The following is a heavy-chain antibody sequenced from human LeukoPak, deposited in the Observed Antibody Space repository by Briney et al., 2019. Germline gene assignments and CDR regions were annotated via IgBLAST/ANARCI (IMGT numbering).Heavy chain of an antibody. J-gene: IGHJ4*02. V-gene: IGHV4-59*08. CDR1: GGSISSYY. CDR2: IYYSGST. Sequence: PSETLSLTCTVSGGSISSYYWSWIRQPPGKGLEWIGYIYYSGSTNYNPSLKSRVTISVDTSKNQFSLKLSSVTAADTAVYYCARLNLRGYSYGYRGYFDYWGQGTLVTVSS. D-gene: IGHD5-18*01. CDR3: ARLNLRGYSYGYRGYFDY.